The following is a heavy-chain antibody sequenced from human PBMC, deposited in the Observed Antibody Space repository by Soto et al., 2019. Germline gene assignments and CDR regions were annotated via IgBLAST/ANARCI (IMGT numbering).Heavy chain of an antibody. V-gene: IGHV4-31*03. J-gene: IGHJ3*02. CDR1: GGSISSGGYY. CDR3: ARDVVVPAAIHDAFDI. CDR2: IYYSGST. D-gene: IGHD2-2*02. Sequence: QVQLQESGPGLVKPTQTLSLTCTVSGGSISSGGYYWSWIRQHPGKGLVWIGYIYYSGSTYYIPSLKSRVTISVDTSKNQFSLKLSSVTSAHTAVYYCARDVVVPAAIHDAFDIWGQGTMVTVSS.